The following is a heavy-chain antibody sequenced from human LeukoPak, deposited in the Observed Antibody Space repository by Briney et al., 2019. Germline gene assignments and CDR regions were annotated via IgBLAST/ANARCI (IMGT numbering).Heavy chain of an antibody. CDR1: GFTFSSYW. J-gene: IGHJ4*02. CDR2: ISSSSSYI. D-gene: IGHD3-22*01. CDR3: ARGGTMIVVVYFDY. V-gene: IGHV3-21*01. Sequence: GGSLRLSCAASGFTFSSYWMNWVRQAPGKGLEWVSSISSSSSYIYYADSVKGRFTISRDNAKNSLYLQMNSLRAEDTAVYYCARGGTMIVVVYFDYWGQGTLVTVSS.